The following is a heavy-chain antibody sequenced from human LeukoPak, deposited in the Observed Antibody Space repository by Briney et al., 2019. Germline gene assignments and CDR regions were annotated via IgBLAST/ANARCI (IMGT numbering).Heavy chain of an antibody. Sequence: ASVKVSCKASGGTFSSLVISWVRQAPGQGLEWMGGFIPISGTAKYAHNFQGRVTIGADESTSTAYMELSSLRSEDTAVYYCAREYYDFWSGYLYLGSFDPWGQGTLVTVSS. J-gene: IGHJ5*02. CDR1: GGTFSSLV. D-gene: IGHD3-3*01. CDR3: AREYYDFWSGYLYLGSFDP. CDR2: FIPISGTA. V-gene: IGHV1-69*13.